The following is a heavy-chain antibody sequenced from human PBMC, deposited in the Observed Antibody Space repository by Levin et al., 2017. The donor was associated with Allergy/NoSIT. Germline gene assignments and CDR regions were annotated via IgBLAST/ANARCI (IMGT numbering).Heavy chain of an antibody. CDR1: GYTFTGYY. CDR2: INPNSGGT. Sequence: AASVKVSCKASGYTFTGYYMHWVRQAPGQGLEWMGWINPNSGGTNYAQKFQGRVTMTRDTSISTAYMELSRLRSDDTAVYYCARSSPVTPTDAFDIWGQGTMVTVSS. V-gene: IGHV1-2*02. CDR3: ARSSPVTPTDAFDI. J-gene: IGHJ3*02. D-gene: IGHD4-23*01.